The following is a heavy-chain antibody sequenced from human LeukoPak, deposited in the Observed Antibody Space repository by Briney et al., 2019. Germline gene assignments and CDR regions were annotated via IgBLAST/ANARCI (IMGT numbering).Heavy chain of an antibody. Sequence: PGRSLRLSCAASGFTVSSNYMSWVRQAPGKGLEWVSVIYSGGSTYYADSVKGRFTISRDNSKNTLYLQMNSLRAEDTAVYYCARDTRTDAFHIWGQGTMVTVSS. V-gene: IGHV3-53*01. J-gene: IGHJ3*02. CDR2: IYSGGST. CDR1: GFTVSSNY. CDR3: ARDTRTDAFHI.